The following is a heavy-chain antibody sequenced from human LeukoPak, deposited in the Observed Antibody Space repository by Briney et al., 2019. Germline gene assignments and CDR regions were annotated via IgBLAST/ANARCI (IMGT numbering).Heavy chain of an antibody. CDR2: IIPIFGIA. CDR3: ARDQYDSSGYSLAIFAY. Sequence: GSSVKVSCKASRGTFISYAISWVRQAPGQGLEWMGRIIPIFGIANYAQKFQGRVTMTADKSTSTAYLELRSLRSEDTAVSYCARDQYDSSGYSLAIFAYWGQGTLVTVSP. V-gene: IGHV1-69*04. CDR1: RGTFISYA. D-gene: IGHD3-22*01. J-gene: IGHJ4*02.